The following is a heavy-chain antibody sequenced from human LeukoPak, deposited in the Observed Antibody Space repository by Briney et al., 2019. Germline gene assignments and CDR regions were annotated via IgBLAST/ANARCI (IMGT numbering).Heavy chain of an antibody. CDR2: ISAYNGNT. J-gene: IGHJ6*02. CDR3: ARDSTEWLPPKDYYYYGMDV. V-gene: IGHV1-18*01. Sequence: ASVKVSCKASGYTFTSYGISWVRRAPGQGLEWMGWISAYNGNTNYAQKLQGRVTMTTDTSTSTAYMELRSLRSDDTAVYYCARDSTEWLPPKDYYYYGMDVWGQGTTVTVSS. D-gene: IGHD5-12*01. CDR1: GYTFTSYG.